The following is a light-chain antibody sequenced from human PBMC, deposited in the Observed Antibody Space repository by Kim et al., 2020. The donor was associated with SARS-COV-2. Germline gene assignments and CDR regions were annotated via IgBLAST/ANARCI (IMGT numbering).Light chain of an antibody. CDR2: GTS. CDR3: QQYGSSPQT. Sequence: SPGERATLPRRASQSVSSSYLAWFQQKPGQPPRLLIYGTSNRATGIPDRFSGSGSGTDFTLIISRLEPEDFAVYYCQQYGSSPQTFGQGTKVEIK. J-gene: IGKJ1*01. CDR1: QSVSSSY. V-gene: IGKV3-20*01.